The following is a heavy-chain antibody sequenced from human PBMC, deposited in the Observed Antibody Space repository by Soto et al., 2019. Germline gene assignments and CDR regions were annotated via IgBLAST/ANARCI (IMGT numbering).Heavy chain of an antibody. J-gene: IGHJ5*02. CDR3: ARDAVPYNGKWDWFDP. D-gene: IGHD1-26*01. CDR1: GFIFGDYA. CDR2: IGGVGGDT. V-gene: IGHV3-23*01. Sequence: DVQLLESGGGLVQPGGSLRLYCAASGFIFGDYAMSWVRQAPGKGLEWVSSIGGVGGDTYYAASVKGRFTISRDNSKNTLYLQMNSLRAEDTAVYYCARDAVPYNGKWDWFDPWGQGTLVTDSS.